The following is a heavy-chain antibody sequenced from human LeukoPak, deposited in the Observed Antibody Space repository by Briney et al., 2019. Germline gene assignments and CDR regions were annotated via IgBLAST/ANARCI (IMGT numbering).Heavy chain of an antibody. Sequence: GGSLRLSCAASGFTFSSYSMNWVRQAPGKGLEWVSYISSSSSTIYYADSVKGRFTISRDNAKNSLYLQMSSLRAEDTAVYYCARGVAAAGRLVDYWGQGTLVTVSS. D-gene: IGHD6-13*01. V-gene: IGHV3-48*01. CDR1: GFTFSSYS. CDR2: ISSSSSTI. CDR3: ARGVAAAGRLVDY. J-gene: IGHJ4*02.